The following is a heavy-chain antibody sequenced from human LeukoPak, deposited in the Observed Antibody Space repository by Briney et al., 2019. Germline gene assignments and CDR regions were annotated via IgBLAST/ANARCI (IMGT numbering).Heavy chain of an antibody. CDR1: GYTFSGYY. V-gene: IGHV1-2*02. D-gene: IGHD6-19*01. CDR3: ARNGIEVAGYDY. Sequence: ASVKVSCKASGYTFSGYYLHWVRQAPGQGLEWMGWIYPNSGGTNEAQKFQGRVTLTRDTSISTAYMELSGLTSDDTALYYCARNGIEVAGYDYWGQGTVVAVSS. J-gene: IGHJ4*02. CDR2: IYPNSGGT.